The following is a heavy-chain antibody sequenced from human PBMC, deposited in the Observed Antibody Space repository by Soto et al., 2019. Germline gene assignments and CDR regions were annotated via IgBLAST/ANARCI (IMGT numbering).Heavy chain of an antibody. Sequence: GASVKVSCKASGYTFTSYGISWVRQAPGQGLEWMGWISAYNGNTNYAQKLQGRVTMTTDTSTSTAYMELRSLRSDDTAVYYCARDNIVVVPAANNWFDPWGQGTLVTVSS. D-gene: IGHD2-2*01. CDR3: ARDNIVVVPAANNWFDP. CDR1: GYTFTSYG. CDR2: ISAYNGNT. V-gene: IGHV1-18*04. J-gene: IGHJ5*02.